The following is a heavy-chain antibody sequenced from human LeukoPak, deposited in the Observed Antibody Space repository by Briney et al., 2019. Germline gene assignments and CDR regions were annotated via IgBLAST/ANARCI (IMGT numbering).Heavy chain of an antibody. J-gene: IGHJ6*03. CDR1: GFTFSDYY. V-gene: IGHV3-7*01. Sequence: GGSLRLSCAASGFTFSDYYMSWIRQAPGKGLEWVANIKQDGSEKSYVDSVKGRFTVSRDNAKNSLYLQMNSLRAEDTAVYYCAAPLGNSSSWYDYYYYYMDVWGKGTTVTISS. CDR3: AAPLGNSSSWYDYYYYYMDV. D-gene: IGHD6-13*01. CDR2: IKQDGSEK.